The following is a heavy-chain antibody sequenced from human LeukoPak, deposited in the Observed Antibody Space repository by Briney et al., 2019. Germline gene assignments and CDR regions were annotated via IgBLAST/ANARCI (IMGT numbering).Heavy chain of an antibody. CDR2: IYTSGST. CDR3: ARQGYSSRYYYYYYYMDV. D-gene: IGHD6-13*01. CDR1: GGSISGYY. Sequence: SETLSLTCTVSGGSISGYYWSWIRQPPGKGLEWIGYIYTSGSTNYNPSLKSRVTISVDTSKNQFSLKLSSVTAADTAVYYCARQGYSSRYYYYYYYMDVWGKGTTVTVSS. J-gene: IGHJ6*03. V-gene: IGHV4-4*09.